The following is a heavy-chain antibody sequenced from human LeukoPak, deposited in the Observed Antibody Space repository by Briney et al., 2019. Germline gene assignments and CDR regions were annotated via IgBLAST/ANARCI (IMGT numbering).Heavy chain of an antibody. J-gene: IGHJ2*01. CDR1: RYTFTDYY. CDR2: VDPEDGET. CDR3: ATDFHSGSYGNWYFDL. V-gene: IGHV1-69-2*01. D-gene: IGHD1-26*01. Sequence: ASVKISCKVSRYTFTDYYMHWVQQAPGKGLEWMGLVDPEDGETIYAEKFQGRVTITADTSTDTAYMELSSLRSEDTAVYYCATDFHSGSYGNWYFDLWGRGTLVTASS.